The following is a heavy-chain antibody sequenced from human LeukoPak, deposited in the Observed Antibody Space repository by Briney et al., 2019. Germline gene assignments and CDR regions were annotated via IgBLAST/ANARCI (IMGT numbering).Heavy chain of an antibody. CDR2: IIPILGIA. D-gene: IGHD2-15*01. CDR1: GGTFSSYA. V-gene: IGHV1-69*04. Sequence: ASVKVSCKASGGTFSSYAISWVRQAPGQGLEWMGRIIPILGIANYAQKFQGRVTITADKSTSTAYMELSSLRSEDTAVYYCARDRAHCSVGSCYFDYWGQGTLVTVSS. CDR3: ARDRAHCSVGSCYFDY. J-gene: IGHJ4*02.